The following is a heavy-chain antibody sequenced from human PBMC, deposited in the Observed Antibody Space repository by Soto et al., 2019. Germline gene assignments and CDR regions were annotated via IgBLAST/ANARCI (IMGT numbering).Heavy chain of an antibody. CDR2: ISGGGDTT. CDR1: GFTFNNYA. V-gene: IGHV3-23*01. J-gene: IGHJ5*02. Sequence: EVQLLESGGGLVQPGGSLRLSCAASGFTFNNYAMTWVRQAPGKGLEWVSAISGGGDTTSYADSVKGRFTVSRDGSKNTLQLQMRSLRAGDTALYYCAKGRGGSGSLTPRVDLWGQGTLVTVSS. CDR3: AKGRGGSGSLTPRVDL. D-gene: IGHD3-10*01.